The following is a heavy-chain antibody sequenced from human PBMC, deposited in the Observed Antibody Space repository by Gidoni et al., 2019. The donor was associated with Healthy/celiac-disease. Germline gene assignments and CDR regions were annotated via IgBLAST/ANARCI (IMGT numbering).Heavy chain of an antibody. J-gene: IGHJ4*02. CDR1: GFTFSSYA. V-gene: IGHV3-30-3*01. CDR2: ISYDGSNK. Sequence: QVQLVESGGGVVQPGRSLRLSCAASGFTFSSYAMHWVRQAPGKGLEWVAVISYDGSNKYYADSVKGRFTISRDNSKNTLYLQMNSLRAEDTAVYYCAREVGGMATFFDYWGQGTLVTVSS. CDR3: AREVGGMATFFDY. D-gene: IGHD5-12*01.